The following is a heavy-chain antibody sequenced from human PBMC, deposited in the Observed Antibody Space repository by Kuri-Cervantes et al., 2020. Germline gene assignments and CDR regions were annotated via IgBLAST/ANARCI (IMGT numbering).Heavy chain of an antibody. CDR1: GFSFSDHY. CDR2: ISSSSSTI. Sequence: GGSLRLSCAASGFSFSDHYMDWVRQAPGKGLEWVSYISSSSSTIYYADSVKGRFTISRDNAKNSLYLQMNSLRAEDTAVYYCARAYSPNNYYDSRRYYYYYMDVWGKGTTVTVSS. CDR3: ARAYSPNNYYDSRRYYYYYMDV. V-gene: IGHV3-48*01. J-gene: IGHJ6*03. D-gene: IGHD3-22*01.